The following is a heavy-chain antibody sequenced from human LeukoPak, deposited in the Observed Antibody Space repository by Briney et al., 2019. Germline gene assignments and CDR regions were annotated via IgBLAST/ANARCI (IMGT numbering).Heavy chain of an antibody. CDR2: IYYSGST. CDR1: GGSISSCY. J-gene: IGHJ4*02. V-gene: IGHV4-59*01. Sequence: PSETLSLTCTVSGGSISSCYWSWIRQPPGKGLEWIGYIYYSGSTNYNPSLKSRVTISVDTSKNQFSLKLSSVTAANTAVYYCAISYYDILTGYSSAFDYWGQGTLVTVSS. D-gene: IGHD3-9*01. CDR3: AISYYDILTGYSSAFDY.